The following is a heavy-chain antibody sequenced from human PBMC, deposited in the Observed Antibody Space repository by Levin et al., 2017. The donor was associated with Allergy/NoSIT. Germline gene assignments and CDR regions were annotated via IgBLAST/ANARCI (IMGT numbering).Heavy chain of an antibody. V-gene: IGHV3-23*01. CDR3: AKKQAGTSSFSFDV. Sequence: QSGGSLRLSCAASGFAFGDYAMTWVRQAPGKGLEWVSDITGGGSDTWYGDSVKGRFTVSRDNSKDMLYLELNSLRVEDTGIYYCAKKQAGTSSFSFDVWGQGTTVTVSS. CDR2: ITGGGSDT. J-gene: IGHJ3*01. CDR1: GFAFGDYA. D-gene: IGHD6-19*01.